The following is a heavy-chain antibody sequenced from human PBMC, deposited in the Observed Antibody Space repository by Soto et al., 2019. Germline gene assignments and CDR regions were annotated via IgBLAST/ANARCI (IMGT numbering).Heavy chain of an antibody. CDR3: AREVRYCSGGACYSGGSGYYYYYMDV. CDR1: GYTFTGYY. Sequence: QVQLVQSGAEVKKPGASVKVSCKASGYTFTGYYMHWVRQAPGQGLEWMGWINPDSGGTNYAQKLQGWVTMTRDSSTSTAYMELSRLRSDDTAVYYCAREVRYCSGGACYSGGSGYYYYYMDVWGKGTTVTVSS. V-gene: IGHV1-2*04. CDR2: INPDSGGT. J-gene: IGHJ6*03. D-gene: IGHD2-15*01.